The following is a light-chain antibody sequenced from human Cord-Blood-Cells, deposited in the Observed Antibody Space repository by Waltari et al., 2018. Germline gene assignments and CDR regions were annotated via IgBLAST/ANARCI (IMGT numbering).Light chain of an antibody. Sequence: QSALTQPASVSGSPGQSITIHCTGTSSDVGGYNYVSWYQQHPGKAPKLMIYEVSNRPSGVSNRFSGSKSGNTASLTISGLQAEDEADYYCSSYTSSSTVFGGGTKLTVL. CDR2: EVS. J-gene: IGLJ3*02. V-gene: IGLV2-14*01. CDR3: SSYTSSSTV. CDR1: SSDVGGYNY.